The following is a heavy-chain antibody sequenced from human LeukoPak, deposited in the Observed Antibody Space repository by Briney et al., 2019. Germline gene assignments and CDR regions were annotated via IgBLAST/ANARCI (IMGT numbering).Heavy chain of an antibody. CDR3: AREGTASGELDY. CDR1: DFTFSDYW. CDR2: IKQDGSDK. Sequence: GGSLRLSCAASDFTFSDYWMSWVRQAPGKGLEWVANIKQDGSDKNYVGSVKGRFTISRDNANNSLFLQMNSLRAEDTAVYYCAREGTASGELDYWGQGTLVTVSS. J-gene: IGHJ4*02. D-gene: IGHD6-13*01. V-gene: IGHV3-7*01.